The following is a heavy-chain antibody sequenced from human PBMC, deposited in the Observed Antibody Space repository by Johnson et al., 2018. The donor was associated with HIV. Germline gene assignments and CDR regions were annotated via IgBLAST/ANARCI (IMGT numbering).Heavy chain of an antibody. J-gene: IGHJ3*02. D-gene: IGHD6-6*01. Sequence: VQLVESGGGLVQPGRSLRLSCAASGFTFDDYAMHWVRQAPGKGLEWVSGISWNSGSIGYADSVKGRFTISRDNAKNSLYLQMNSLRAEDTAVYYCAGLRAARPRSFDIWGQGTMVTVSS. CDR2: ISWNSGSI. V-gene: IGHV3-9*01. CDR3: AGLRAARPRSFDI. CDR1: GFTFDDYA.